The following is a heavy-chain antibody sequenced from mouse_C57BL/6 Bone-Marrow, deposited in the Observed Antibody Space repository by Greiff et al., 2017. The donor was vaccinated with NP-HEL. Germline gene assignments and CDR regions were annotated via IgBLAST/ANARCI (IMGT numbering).Heavy chain of an antibody. CDR3: ATYVGYYWFAY. D-gene: IGHD2-3*01. CDR2: IDPTSGGT. CDR1: GYTFTSYW. V-gene: IGHV1-72*01. Sequence: QVQLQQPGAELVKPGASVKLSCKASGYTFTSYWMHWVKQRPGRGLEWIGRIDPTSGGTKYNEKFKSKATLTVDKPSSTAYMQLSSLTSEDSAVDYCATYVGYYWFAYWGQGTLVTVSA. J-gene: IGHJ3*01.